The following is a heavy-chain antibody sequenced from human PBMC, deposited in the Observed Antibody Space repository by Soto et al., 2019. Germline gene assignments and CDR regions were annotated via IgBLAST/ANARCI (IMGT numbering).Heavy chain of an antibody. Sequence: PGGSLRLSCAASGFTFSRYSMNWVRQATGKGLEWVSSISSTTNYIYYADSMKGRFTVSRDNAKNSVYLDMNSLSAEDTAVYYCARESEDLTSNFHYWGQGTLVTVSS. J-gene: IGHJ4*02. V-gene: IGHV3-21*01. CDR2: ISSTTNYI. CDR3: ARESEDLTSNFHY. CDR1: GFTFSRYS.